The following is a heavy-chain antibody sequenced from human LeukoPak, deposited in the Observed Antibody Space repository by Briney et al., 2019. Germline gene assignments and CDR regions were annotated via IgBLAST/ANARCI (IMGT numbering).Heavy chain of an antibody. Sequence: SQTLSLTCAISGDSVSSNSAAWSWIRQSPSRGLEWLGRTYYRSKWYNDYAVSVKSRITINPDTSKNQFSLQLNSVTPEDTAVYYCARNLYVFWRGYYRGWFDPWGKEPLVTVSS. CDR1: GDSVSSNSAA. D-gene: IGHD3-3*01. V-gene: IGHV6-1*01. CDR2: TYYRSKWYN. CDR3: ARNLYVFWRGYYRGWFDP. J-gene: IGHJ5*02.